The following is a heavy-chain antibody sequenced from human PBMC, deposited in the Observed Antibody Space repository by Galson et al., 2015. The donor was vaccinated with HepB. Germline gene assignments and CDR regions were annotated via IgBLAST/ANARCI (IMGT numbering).Heavy chain of an antibody. CDR1: GFTFSSYS. CDR3: ARDLRLSNYASPPGNNWFDP. CDR2: ISSSSSYI. J-gene: IGHJ5*02. D-gene: IGHD4-11*01. Sequence: SLRLSCAASGFTFSSYSMNWVRQAPGKGLEWVSSISSSSSYIYYAHSVKGRFTISRDNAKNSLYLQMNSLRAEDTAVYYCARDLRLSNYASPPGNNWFDPWGQGTLVTVSS. V-gene: IGHV3-21*01.